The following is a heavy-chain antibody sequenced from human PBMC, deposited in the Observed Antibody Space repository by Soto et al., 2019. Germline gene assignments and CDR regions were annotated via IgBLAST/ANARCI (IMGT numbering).Heavy chain of an antibody. CDR2: TIPIFGTA. Sequence: ASVKVSCKASGGTFSSYAISWVRQAPGQGLEWMGGTIPIFGTANYAQKFQGRVTITADESTSTAYMELSSLRSEDTAVYYCARGGDNYGDYGFYYYGMDVWGQGTTVTVSS. CDR1: GGTFSSYA. D-gene: IGHD4-17*01. J-gene: IGHJ6*02. V-gene: IGHV1-69*13. CDR3: ARGGDNYGDYGFYYYGMDV.